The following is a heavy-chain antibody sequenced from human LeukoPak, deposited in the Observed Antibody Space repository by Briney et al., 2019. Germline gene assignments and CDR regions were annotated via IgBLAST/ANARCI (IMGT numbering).Heavy chain of an antibody. V-gene: IGHV3-30*04. CDR1: GFTFSSYA. Sequence: GGSLRLSCAASGFTFSSYAMHWVRQAPGKGLEWVAVISYDGSNKYYADSVKGRFTISRDNSKNTLYLQMNSLRAEDTAVFYCARDRVYGYVWGSCERLRNNWFDPWGQGTLVTVSS. D-gene: IGHD3-16*01. CDR2: ISYDGSNK. J-gene: IGHJ5*02. CDR3: ARDRVYGYVWGSCERLRNNWFDP.